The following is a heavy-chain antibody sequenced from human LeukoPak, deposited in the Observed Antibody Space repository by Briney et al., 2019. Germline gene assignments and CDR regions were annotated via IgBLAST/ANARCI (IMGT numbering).Heavy chain of an antibody. D-gene: IGHD3-3*01. V-gene: IGHV3-9*03. CDR3: AKAGLVYDFWSGPFDV. CDR1: GFTFDDYA. Sequence: GRSLRLSCAASGFTFDDYAMHWVRQAPGKGLEWVSGISWNSGSIGYADSVKGRFTISRDNAKNSLYLQMNSLRAEDMALYYCAKAGLVYDFWSGPFDVWGKGTTVTVSS. J-gene: IGHJ6*04. CDR2: ISWNSGSI.